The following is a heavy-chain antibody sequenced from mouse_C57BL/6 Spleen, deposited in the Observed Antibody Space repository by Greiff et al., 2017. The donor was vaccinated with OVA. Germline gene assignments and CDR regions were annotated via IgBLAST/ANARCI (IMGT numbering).Heavy chain of an antibody. J-gene: IGHJ1*03. V-gene: IGHV2-9-1*01. CDR2: IWTGGGT. CDR3: ARENNYYDSSYWYFDV. D-gene: IGHD1-1*01. CDR1: GFSLTSYA. Sequence: VQLQESGPGLVAPSQSLSITCTVSGFSLTSYAISWVRQPPGKGLEWLGVIWTGGGTNYNSALKSRLSISKDNSKSQVFLKMNSLQTDDTARYYCARENNYYDSSYWYFDVWGTGTTVTVSS.